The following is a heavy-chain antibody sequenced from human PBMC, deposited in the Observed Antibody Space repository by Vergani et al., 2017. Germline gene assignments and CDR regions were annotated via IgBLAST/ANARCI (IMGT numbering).Heavy chain of an antibody. J-gene: IGHJ4*02. V-gene: IGHV4-30-2*01. D-gene: IGHD3-10*01. CDR3: VRRKNVVRETDYFDY. CDR2: IFQSGSP. Sequence: QLQLQESGSGLVKPSQTLSLNCAASGSSISSGAFSWGWLRQPPGRGLPWIGHIFQSGSPDYNASLKSRVNISLDKSKNHLSLSLSSVTAADTAVYYCVRRKNVVRETDYFDYWGQGILVTVSS. CDR1: GSSISSGAFS.